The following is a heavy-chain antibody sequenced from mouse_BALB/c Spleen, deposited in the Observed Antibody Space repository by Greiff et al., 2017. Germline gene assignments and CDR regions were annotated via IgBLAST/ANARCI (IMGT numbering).Heavy chain of an antibody. CDR3: ARALGTAYAMDY. Sequence: EVQGVESGGGLVKPGGSLKLSCAASGFTFSDYYMYWVRQTPEKRLEWVATISDGGSYTYYPDSVKGRFTISRDNAKNNLYLQMSSLKSEDTAMYYCARALGTAYAMDYWGQGTSVNVSS. CDR2: ISDGGSYT. CDR1: GFTFSDYY. D-gene: IGHD4-1*01. J-gene: IGHJ4*01. V-gene: IGHV5-4*02.